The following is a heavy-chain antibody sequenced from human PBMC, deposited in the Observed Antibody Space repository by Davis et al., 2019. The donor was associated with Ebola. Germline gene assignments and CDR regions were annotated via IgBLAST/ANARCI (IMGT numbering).Heavy chain of an antibody. J-gene: IGHJ4*02. V-gene: IGHV4-39*01. D-gene: IGHD3-3*01. CDR3: ARRNYYDENF. CDR2: IYYSGNT. Sequence: MPSETLSLTCTVSGGSISSSSYYWGWIRQSPGKGLEWIGSIYYSGNTYYSPSLRSRVTMSVDSSKNQFSLELSSVTAADTAIYYCARRNYYDENFWGQGILVTVSS. CDR1: GGSISSSSYY.